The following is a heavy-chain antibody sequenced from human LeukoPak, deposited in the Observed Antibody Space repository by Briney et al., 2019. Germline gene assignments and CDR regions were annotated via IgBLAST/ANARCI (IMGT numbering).Heavy chain of an antibody. CDR1: GGSISSYY. Sequence: SETLSLTCTVSGGSISSYYWSWIRQPPGKGLEWIGYIYYSGSTNYNPSLKSRVTISVDTSRNQFSLKLSSVTAADTAVYYCARAYGSGSYYNGEFKGFDYWGQGTLVTVSS. CDR3: ARAYGSGSYYNGEFKGFDY. V-gene: IGHV4-59*01. J-gene: IGHJ4*02. CDR2: IYYSGST. D-gene: IGHD3-10*01.